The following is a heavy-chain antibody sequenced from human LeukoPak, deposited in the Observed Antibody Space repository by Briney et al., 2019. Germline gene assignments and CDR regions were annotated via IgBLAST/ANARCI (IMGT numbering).Heavy chain of an antibody. V-gene: IGHV3-7*01. CDR2: IKQDGSEK. Sequence: GGSLRLSCAASGFTFNSYWMSWVRQAPGKGLEWVANIKQDGSEKYYVDSVKGRFTFSRDNAKNSLYLQMNSLRPEDTAVYYCAKAGMAHYFDYWGQGTLVTVSS. CDR1: GFTFNSYW. D-gene: IGHD3-10*01. CDR3: AKAGMAHYFDY. J-gene: IGHJ4*02.